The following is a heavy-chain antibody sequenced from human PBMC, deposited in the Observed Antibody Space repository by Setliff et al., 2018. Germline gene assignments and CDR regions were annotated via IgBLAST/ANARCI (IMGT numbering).Heavy chain of an antibody. Sequence: TSETLSLTCTVSGGSISSGNYYWGWIRQPAGKAPEWIGHIFSKGSTNNNPSLKSRVTISVDTSKNQFSLRLKSVTAADTAVYYCARGNSRSSVWYVVPHFDYWGQGTLVTVSS. D-gene: IGHD6-19*01. CDR2: IFSKGST. CDR3: ARGNSRSSVWYVVPHFDY. CDR1: GGSISSGNYY. V-gene: IGHV4-61*09. J-gene: IGHJ4*02.